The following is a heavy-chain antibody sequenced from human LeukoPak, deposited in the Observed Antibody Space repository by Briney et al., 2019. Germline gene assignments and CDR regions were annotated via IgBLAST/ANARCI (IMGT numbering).Heavy chain of an antibody. CDR2: INHSGST. D-gene: IGHD3-10*01. CDR3: ARGRNYYGSGSYRMDV. Sequence: SSETLSLTCAVYGGSFSGYYWSWIRQPPGKGLEWIGEINHSGSTNYNPSLKSRVTISVDTSKNQFSLKLSSVTAADTAVYYCARGRNYYGSGSYRMDVWGQGTTVTVSS. CDR1: GGSFSGYY. V-gene: IGHV4-34*01. J-gene: IGHJ6*02.